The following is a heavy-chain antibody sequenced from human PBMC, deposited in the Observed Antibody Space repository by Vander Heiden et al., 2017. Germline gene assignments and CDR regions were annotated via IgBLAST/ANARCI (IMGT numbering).Heavy chain of an antibody. Sequence: QVQLVQSGAEVKKPGSSVKVSCRASGGTFSSYAIRWVRRAPGQGLEWMGGIIPIFGTASDAQKFQGRVTITADESTSTAYMELSSLRSEDTAVYYCARVVGTGTIFAGWFDPWGQGTLVTVSS. CDR1: GGTFSSYA. CDR2: IIPIFGTA. V-gene: IGHV1-69*01. J-gene: IGHJ5*02. CDR3: ARVVGTGTIFAGWFDP. D-gene: IGHD1-7*01.